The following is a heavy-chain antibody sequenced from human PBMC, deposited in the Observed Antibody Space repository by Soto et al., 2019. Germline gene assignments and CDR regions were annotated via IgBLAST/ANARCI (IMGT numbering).Heavy chain of an antibody. Sequence: PVGSLRLSCAASGFTFSSYSMNWVRQAPGKGLEWVSSISSSSSYIYYADSVKGRFTISRDNAKNSLYLQMNSLRAEDTAVYYCARAGGSYYGYYFDYWGQGTLVTVSS. J-gene: IGHJ4*02. V-gene: IGHV3-21*01. D-gene: IGHD1-26*01. CDR1: GFTFSSYS. CDR2: ISSSSSYI. CDR3: ARAGGSYYGYYFDY.